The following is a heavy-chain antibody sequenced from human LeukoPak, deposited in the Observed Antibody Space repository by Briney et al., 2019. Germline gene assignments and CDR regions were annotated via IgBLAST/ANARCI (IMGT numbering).Heavy chain of an antibody. CDR3: ARDLHYYHSSGSNYYFDY. D-gene: IGHD3-22*01. Sequence: GGSLRLSCAASGFTFSSYWMSWVRQAPGKGLEWVANIKQDGSEKYYVDSVKGRFTISRDNAYNSLYLQMNGLRAEDTAVYHCARDLHYYHSSGSNYYFDYWGQGTLVTVSS. CDR1: GFTFSSYW. CDR2: IKQDGSEK. J-gene: IGHJ4*02. V-gene: IGHV3-7*03.